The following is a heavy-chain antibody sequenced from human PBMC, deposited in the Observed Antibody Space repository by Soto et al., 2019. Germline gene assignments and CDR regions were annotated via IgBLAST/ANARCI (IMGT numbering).Heavy chain of an antibody. V-gene: IGHV5-51*01. D-gene: IGHD3-3*01. CDR1: GYSFNSHW. J-gene: IGHJ4*02. Sequence: GESLKISCKGSGYSFNSHWIAWVRQMPGKGLEWMGIIYPGDSETRYSPSFQGHVTISVDKSISAAYLHLGSLTASGTAVYYCARSGHHGLHYFDHWGQGTQVTVSS. CDR2: IYPGDSET. CDR3: ARSGHHGLHYFDH.